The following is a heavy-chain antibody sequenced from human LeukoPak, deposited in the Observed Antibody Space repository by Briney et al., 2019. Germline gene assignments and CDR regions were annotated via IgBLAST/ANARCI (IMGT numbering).Heavy chain of an antibody. CDR2: INHSGST. V-gene: IGHV4-34*01. CDR3: ARAGRHYYDFWSGYFGGDYFDY. J-gene: IGHJ4*02. CDR1: GGSFSGYY. D-gene: IGHD3-3*01. Sequence: SETLSLTCAAYGGSFSGYYWSWIRQPPGKGLEWIGEINHSGSTNYNPSLKSRVTISVDTSKNQFSLKLSSVTAADTAVYYCARAGRHYYDFWSGYFGGDYFDYWGQGTLVTVSS.